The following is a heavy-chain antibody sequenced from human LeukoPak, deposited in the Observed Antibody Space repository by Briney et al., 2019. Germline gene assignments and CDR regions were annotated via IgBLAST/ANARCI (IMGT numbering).Heavy chain of an antibody. Sequence: PGGSLRLSCAASGFTFSSYAMHWVRPAPGKGLEYVSAISRNGGSTYYANSVKGRFTISRDNSKNTLYLQMGSLRAEDTAVYYCARGGRGHDFSPNYYYGMDFWGQGTLVTVSS. J-gene: IGHJ6*02. CDR2: ISRNGGST. V-gene: IGHV3-64*01. CDR3: ARGGRGHDFSPNYYYGMDF. D-gene: IGHD5-12*01. CDR1: GFTFSSYA.